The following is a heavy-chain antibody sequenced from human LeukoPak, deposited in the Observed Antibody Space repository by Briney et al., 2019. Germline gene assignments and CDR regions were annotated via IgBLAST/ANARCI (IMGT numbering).Heavy chain of an antibody. CDR1: GFTFSNAW. J-gene: IGHJ4*02. CDR3: TTGNFFGYDFWSGYYNGDY. Sequence: GGSLRLSCAASGFTFSNAWMSWVRQAPGKGLEWVGRIKSKTDGGTTDYAAPVKGRFTISRDDSKNTLYLQMNSLKTEDTAVYYCTTGNFFGYDFWSGYYNGDYWGQGTLVTVSS. V-gene: IGHV3-15*01. D-gene: IGHD3-3*01. CDR2: IKSKTDGGTT.